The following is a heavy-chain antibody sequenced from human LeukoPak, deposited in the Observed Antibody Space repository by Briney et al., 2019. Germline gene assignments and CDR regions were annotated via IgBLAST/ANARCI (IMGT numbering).Heavy chain of an antibody. Sequence: ASVKASCKASGYTFPRYGISWVRQAPGQGLEWMAWISAYNGNTDYARKLQGRVTMTTDTSTSTAYMELRSLRSDDTAVYYCAREAQETYYYDSSGYPDYWGQGTLVTVSS. CDR1: GYTFPRYG. CDR2: ISAYNGNT. V-gene: IGHV1-18*01. CDR3: AREAQETYYYDSSGYPDY. D-gene: IGHD3-22*01. J-gene: IGHJ4*02.